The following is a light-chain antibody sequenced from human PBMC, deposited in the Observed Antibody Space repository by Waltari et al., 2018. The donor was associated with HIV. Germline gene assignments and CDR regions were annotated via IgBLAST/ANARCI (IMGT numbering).Light chain of an antibody. CDR1: SSDVGAYNY. CDR2: NVS. J-gene: IGLJ2*01. V-gene: IGLV2-11*01. CDR3: SSYAGTSNFVL. Sequence: QSALTQPRSVSESPGQSVTISCTGTSSDVGAYNYVTWYQQHPGIAPKFMIDNVSERPSGVPDRFSGSKSGNTSSLTISGRQAEDEADYYCSSYAGTSNFVLFGGGTKLTVL.